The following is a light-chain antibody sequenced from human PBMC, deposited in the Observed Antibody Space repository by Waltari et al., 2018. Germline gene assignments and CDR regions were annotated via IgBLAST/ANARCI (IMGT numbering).Light chain of an antibody. J-gene: IGKJ2*01. CDR1: QSLTKRY. CDR3: QQYGSSVLYT. V-gene: IGKV3-20*01. CDR2: GAS. Sequence: ALTQSPGPLSFSPGERATLSCRASQSLTKRYLTWYQQKPGQAPRLLIYGASSRAAGIPGRFSGSGSGTDFTLTISRLEPEDFAVYYCQQYGSSVLYTFGQGTKLEIK.